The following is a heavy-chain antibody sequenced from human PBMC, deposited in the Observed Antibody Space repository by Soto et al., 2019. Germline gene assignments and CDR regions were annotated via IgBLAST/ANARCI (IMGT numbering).Heavy chain of an antibody. J-gene: IGHJ4*02. CDR2: IYSGGST. Sequence: EVQLVESGGGLVQPGGSLRLSCAASGFTVSTKYMSWVRQAPGKGLEWVSVIYSGGSTFYADSVRGRFTISRDNSKNTVILQMHSLRAEDAAVYYCARPPWAAAYWGQGTLVTVSS. CDR3: ARPPWAAAY. V-gene: IGHV3-66*04. D-gene: IGHD3-16*01. CDR1: GFTVSTKY.